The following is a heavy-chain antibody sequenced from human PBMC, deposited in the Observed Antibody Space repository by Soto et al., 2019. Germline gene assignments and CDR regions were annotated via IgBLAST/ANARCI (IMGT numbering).Heavy chain of an antibody. Sequence: EVQLVESGGGLVKPGGSLRLSCAASGFTFSNAWMSWVRQAPGKGLEWVGRIKSKTDGGTTDYAAPVKGRFTISRDDSKNALHLQMNSLKTEDTAVYYCTTNPHYYDSSGYSSDIWGQGTMVTVSS. CDR2: IKSKTDGGTT. CDR3: TTNPHYYDSSGYSSDI. CDR1: GFTFSNAW. V-gene: IGHV3-15*01. J-gene: IGHJ3*02. D-gene: IGHD3-22*01.